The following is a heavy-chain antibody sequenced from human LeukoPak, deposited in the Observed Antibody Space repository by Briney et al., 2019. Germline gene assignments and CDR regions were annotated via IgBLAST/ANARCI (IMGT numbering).Heavy chain of an antibody. V-gene: IGHV3-23*01. CDR3: AKDLVAPLDY. CDR1: GFTFSNYW. Sequence: GGSLRLSCAASGFTFSNYWMYWVRQAPGKGLEWVSAISGSGGSTYYADSVKGRFTISRDNSKNTLYLQMNSLRAEDTAVYYCAKDLVAPLDYWGQGTLVTVSS. D-gene: IGHD5-12*01. CDR2: ISGSGGST. J-gene: IGHJ4*02.